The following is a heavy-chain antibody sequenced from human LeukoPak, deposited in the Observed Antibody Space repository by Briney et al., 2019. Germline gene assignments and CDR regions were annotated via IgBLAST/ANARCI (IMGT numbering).Heavy chain of an antibody. D-gene: IGHD1-1*01. CDR3: ATGHKWKHFDH. CDR1: GFNFSSYA. V-gene: IGHV3-30*04. J-gene: IGHJ4*01. Sequence: GRSLRLSCAAPGFNFSSYAMHWVRQAPGKGLEWVAVISYEGSKTYYVDSGKGRFIISRDNSRNTLYLQMNSLRGEDTAMYYCATGHKWKHFDHWGHGTLVTVSS. CDR2: ISYEGSKT.